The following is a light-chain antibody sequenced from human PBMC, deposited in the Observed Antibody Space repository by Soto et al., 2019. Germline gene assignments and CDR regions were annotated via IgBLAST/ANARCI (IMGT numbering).Light chain of an antibody. Sequence: AIQMTQSPSSLSASVGDRVTITCRASQGIRNDLGWYQQKPGRAPKLLIYGASSLQSGVPSRFSGSGSGTDFTLTISSLQPEDFATYYCLQDYNYPYTFGQGTKLEIK. J-gene: IGKJ2*01. V-gene: IGKV1-6*01. CDR3: LQDYNYPYT. CDR1: QGIRND. CDR2: GAS.